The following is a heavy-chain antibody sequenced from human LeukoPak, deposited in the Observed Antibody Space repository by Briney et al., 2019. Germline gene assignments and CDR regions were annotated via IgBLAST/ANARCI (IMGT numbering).Heavy chain of an antibody. D-gene: IGHD5-12*01. Sequence: SVKVSCKASGGTFSSYAISWVRQAPGQGLEWMGGIIPIFGTANYAQKFQGRVTITTDESTSTAYMELRSLRSDDTAVYYCARGYSGYAPHDYWGQGTLVTVSS. CDR3: ARGYSGYAPHDY. CDR1: GGTFSSYA. CDR2: IIPIFGTA. J-gene: IGHJ4*02. V-gene: IGHV1-69*05.